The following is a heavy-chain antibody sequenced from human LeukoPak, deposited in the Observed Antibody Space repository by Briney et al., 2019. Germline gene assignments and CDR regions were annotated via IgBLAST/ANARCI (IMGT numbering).Heavy chain of an antibody. D-gene: IGHD2-2*01. CDR3: AKGGDPYQLLCADY. CDR2: ISGSGGST. V-gene: IGHV3-23*01. CDR1: GFTFSSYA. Sequence: GGSLRLSCAASGFTFSSYAMSWVRQAPGKGLEWVSAISGSGGSTYYADSVKGRFTISRDNSKNTLYLQMNSLRAEDTAVYYCAKGGDPYQLLCADYWGQGTLVTVSS. J-gene: IGHJ4*02.